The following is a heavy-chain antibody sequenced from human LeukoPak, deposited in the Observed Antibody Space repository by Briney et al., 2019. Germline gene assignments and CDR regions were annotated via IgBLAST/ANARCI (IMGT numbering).Heavy chain of an antibody. CDR2: LYYSGRT. D-gene: IGHD5-12*01. CDR1: GDSISSYF. Sequence: WETLSLTCTVSGDSISSYFWCWIRQPPGKGLEWIGCLYYSGRTNYSPSLTSRVTLSADTSKNQFSLKLNSVTAADSAIYYCARDYSGYEFDYWGQGTLVTVSS. V-gene: IGHV4-59*01. CDR3: ARDYSGYEFDY. J-gene: IGHJ4*02.